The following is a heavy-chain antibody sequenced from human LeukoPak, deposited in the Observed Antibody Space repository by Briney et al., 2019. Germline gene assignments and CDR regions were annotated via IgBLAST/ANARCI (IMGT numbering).Heavy chain of an antibody. J-gene: IGHJ4*02. CDR3: AGGGYSFDY. D-gene: IGHD5-18*01. CDR2: LHADGVEQ. CDR1: GFSLSGYW. Sequence: GGSLRLSCAASGFSLSGYWMAWVRQAPGKGLEWVARLHADGVEQNYVDSVTGRFTMSRDNAKNSLDLQMNSLRVEDTAVYYCAGGGYSFDYLGQGTLVAVSS. V-gene: IGHV3-7*01.